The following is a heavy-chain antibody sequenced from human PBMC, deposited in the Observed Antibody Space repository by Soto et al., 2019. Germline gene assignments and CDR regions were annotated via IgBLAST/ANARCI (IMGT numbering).Heavy chain of an antibody. D-gene: IGHD3-10*01. CDR1: GGTISGSDYY. J-gene: IGHJ5*02. Sequence: SETLSLTCTVSGGTISGSDYYWSWVRQSPGKGLEWIGYIYYSGETHYNPSLKSRVAISVDTSKNQFSLKFTIVTAADTAVYFCARTPGSYYNWSDPWGQETRVTSPQ. V-gene: IGHV4-30-4*01. CDR3: ARTPGSYYNWSDP. CDR2: IYYSGET.